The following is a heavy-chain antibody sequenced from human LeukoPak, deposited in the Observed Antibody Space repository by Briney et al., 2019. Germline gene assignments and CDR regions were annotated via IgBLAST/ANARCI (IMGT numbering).Heavy chain of an antibody. V-gene: IGHV3-7*01. Sequence: PGGSLRLSCAASGFTFTSYWMTWVRQAPGKGLEWVANINQDGSEKYYLDSVKGRFTISRDNAKNSLYLQMNSLRAEDTAVYYCARRFWSGYYAFDYWGQGTLVTVSS. J-gene: IGHJ4*02. CDR2: INQDGSEK. CDR1: GFTFTSYW. D-gene: IGHD3-3*01. CDR3: ARRFWSGYYAFDY.